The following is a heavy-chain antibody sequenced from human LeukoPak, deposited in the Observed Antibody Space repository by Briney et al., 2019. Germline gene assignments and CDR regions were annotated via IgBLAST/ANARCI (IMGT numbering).Heavy chain of an antibody. CDR3: ARVEFPSRIQLWFGNYNWFDP. Sequence: GASVKVSCKASGYTFTSYGISWERQAPGQGLEWMGWISAYNGNTNYAQKLQGRVTMTTDTSTSTAYMELRSLRSDDTAVYYCARVEFPSRIQLWFGNYNWFDPWGQGTLVTVSS. J-gene: IGHJ5*02. CDR2: ISAYNGNT. D-gene: IGHD5-18*01. CDR1: GYTFTSYG. V-gene: IGHV1-18*01.